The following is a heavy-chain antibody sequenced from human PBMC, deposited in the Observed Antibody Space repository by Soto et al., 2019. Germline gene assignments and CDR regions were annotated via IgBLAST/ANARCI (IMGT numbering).Heavy chain of an antibody. V-gene: IGHV3-23*01. J-gene: IGHJ4*02. CDR1: GFTFRSSP. CDR3: TKDSHWRIISPTHDH. Sequence: GGSLRLSCAVSGFTFRSSPMSWVRRAPGKGLEWVSGINGGDDSEHYVDSVRGRFTIIRDNSKNLLLLQMNSLRVEDTALYYCTKDSHWRIISPTHDHWGQGTQVTVSS. CDR2: INGGDDSE.